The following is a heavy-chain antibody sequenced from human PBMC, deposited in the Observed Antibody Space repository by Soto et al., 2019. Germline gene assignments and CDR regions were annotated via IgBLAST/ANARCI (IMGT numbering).Heavy chain of an antibody. CDR3: ARDLANKLLRVALDI. CDR1: GFTFSSYG. V-gene: IGHV3-30*03. Sequence: PGGSLRLSCAASGFTFSSYGMHWVRQAPGKGLEWVAVISYDGSNKYYADSVKGRFTISRDNSKNTLYLQMNSLRAEDTAVYYCARDLANKLLRVALDIWGQGTMVTVSS. J-gene: IGHJ3*02. CDR2: ISYDGSNK. D-gene: IGHD2-15*01.